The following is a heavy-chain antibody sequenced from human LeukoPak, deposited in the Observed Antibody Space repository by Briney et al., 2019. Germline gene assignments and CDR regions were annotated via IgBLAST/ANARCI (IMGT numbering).Heavy chain of an antibody. D-gene: IGHD2-2*01. CDR1: GFTFDTYT. CDR3: ARDPDIVVVPGGMDV. J-gene: IGHJ6*02. Sequence: GGSLRLSCAASGFTFDTYTMNWVRQAPGKGLEWVSYISSSGSTIYYADSVKGRFTISRDNAKNSLYLQMNSLRAEDTAVYYCARDPDIVVVPGGMDVWGQGTTVTVSS. CDR2: ISSSGSTI. V-gene: IGHV3-48*04.